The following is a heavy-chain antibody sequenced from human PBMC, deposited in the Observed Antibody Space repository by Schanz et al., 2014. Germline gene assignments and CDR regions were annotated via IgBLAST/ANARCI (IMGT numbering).Heavy chain of an antibody. CDR1: GYSFTDFY. J-gene: IGHJ4*02. CDR3: ARVAYCSGGYCYSGDH. CDR2: IKPNSGDT. V-gene: IGHV1-2*06. Sequence: QVQLVQSGAEVKKPGASVKVSCKASGYSFTDFYINWVRQAPGQGLEWMGRIKPNSGDTSYAQKFQGRVTMTTDTSINTAYMELSRLTSDDTAVYYCARVAYCSGGYCYSGDHWGQGTLVTVSS. D-gene: IGHD2-15*01.